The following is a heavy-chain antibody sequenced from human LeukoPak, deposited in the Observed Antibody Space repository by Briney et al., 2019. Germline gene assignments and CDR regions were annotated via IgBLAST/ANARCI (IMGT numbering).Heavy chain of an antibody. CDR3: ARTAYSGWDYYYYMDV. Sequence: GXSLKISCKGSGYSFTSYWIGWVRQMPGKGLEWMGIIYPGDSDTRYSPSFQGQVTISADKSISTAYLQWSSLKASDTAMYYCARTAYSGWDYYYYMDVWGKGTTVTVSS. J-gene: IGHJ6*03. CDR2: IYPGDSDT. D-gene: IGHD6-19*01. CDR1: GYSFTSYW. V-gene: IGHV5-51*01.